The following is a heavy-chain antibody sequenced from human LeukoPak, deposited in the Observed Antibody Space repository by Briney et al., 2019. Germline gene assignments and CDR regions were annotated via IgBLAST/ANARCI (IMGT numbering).Heavy chain of an antibody. D-gene: IGHD3-16*01. Sequence: GGSLRLSYAASRFTFSRYWMHWVRQVPGKGLVWVSRVNPDGSSTTYADSVKGRFTSSRDNAKNTLYLQMNRLRVEDTAVYYCGRGGSYGDYWGQGILVTVSS. CDR3: GRGGSYGDY. V-gene: IGHV3-74*03. CDR2: VNPDGSST. CDR1: RFTFSRYW. J-gene: IGHJ4*02.